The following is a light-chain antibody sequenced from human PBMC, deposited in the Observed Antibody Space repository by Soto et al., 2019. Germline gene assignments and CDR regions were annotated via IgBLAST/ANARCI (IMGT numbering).Light chain of an antibody. CDR1: QSISSW. J-gene: IGKJ1*01. Sequence: DIQMTQSPSTLSASVGDRVTITCRASQSISSWLAWYQQKPGKAPKLLIYKASTLKSGVPSRFSGSGSGTEFTLTISSLQPDDFATYYRQQYDSFWTFGQGTKGDI. CDR3: QQYDSFWT. V-gene: IGKV1-5*03. CDR2: KAS.